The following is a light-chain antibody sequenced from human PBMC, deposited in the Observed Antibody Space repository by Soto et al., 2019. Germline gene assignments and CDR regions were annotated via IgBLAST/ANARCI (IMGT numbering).Light chain of an antibody. CDR2: CAS. Sequence: DIVMTQSPDSLAVYLGERATINCKSSQSVLSHSNNKNYLAWYQQTPGQPPSLLISCASTREFGVPARFSGSESGTDFPLPISSLQAEAVAVYYCQQYFTTPITFGKGTRLEIK. CDR3: QQYFTTPIT. CDR1: QSVLSHSNNKNY. J-gene: IGKJ5*01. V-gene: IGKV4-1*01.